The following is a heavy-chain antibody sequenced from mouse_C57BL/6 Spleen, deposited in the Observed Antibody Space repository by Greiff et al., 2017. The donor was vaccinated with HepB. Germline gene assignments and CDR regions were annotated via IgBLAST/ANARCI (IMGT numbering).Heavy chain of an antibody. CDR1: GFNIKDDY. Sequence: EVQLQQSGAELVRPGASVKLSCTASGFNIKDDYMHWVKQRPEQGLEWIGWIDPEDGDTEYASKFQGKATITADKSSNTAYLQLRSLTSEDTADYYCTRGSYAMDYWGQGTSVTVSS. J-gene: IGHJ4*01. D-gene: IGHD3-1*01. CDR2: IDPEDGDT. V-gene: IGHV14-4*01. CDR3: TRGSYAMDY.